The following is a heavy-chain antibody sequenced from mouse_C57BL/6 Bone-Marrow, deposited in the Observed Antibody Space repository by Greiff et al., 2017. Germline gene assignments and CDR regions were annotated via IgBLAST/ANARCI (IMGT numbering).Heavy chain of an antibody. CDR2: IYPGNSDT. Sequence: VQLQQSGTVLARPGASVKMSCKTSGYTFTSYWMHWVKQRPGQGLEWIGAIYPGNSDTSYNQKFKGKAKLTAVTSASTAYMELSSLTNEDSAVYYCTRGSYYGSLFAYWGQGTLVTVSA. CDR3: TRGSYYGSLFAY. V-gene: IGHV1-5*01. D-gene: IGHD1-1*01. J-gene: IGHJ3*01. CDR1: GYTFTSYW.